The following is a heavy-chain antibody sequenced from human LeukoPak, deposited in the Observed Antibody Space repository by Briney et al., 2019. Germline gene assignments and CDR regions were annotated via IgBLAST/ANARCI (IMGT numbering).Heavy chain of an antibody. J-gene: IGHJ4*02. CDR2: ISRNGGST. Sequence: GGSLRLSCSASGFTFSSFAMHWVRQAPGKGLEYVAAISRNGGSTYYADSVKGRFTISGDNSKSTLYLQMSSLRAEDTAVYLCVKDLRSDFMGVLSRYLSYWGQGTLVTVSS. V-gene: IGHV3-64D*09. CDR1: GFTFSSFA. CDR3: VKDLRSDFMGVLSRYLSY. D-gene: IGHD2/OR15-2a*01.